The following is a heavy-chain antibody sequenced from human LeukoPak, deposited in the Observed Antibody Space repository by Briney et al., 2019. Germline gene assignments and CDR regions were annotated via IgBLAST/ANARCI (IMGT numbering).Heavy chain of an antibody. Sequence: GGSLRLSCAASGFTFSSYAMSWVRQAPGKGLEWVSAISGSGGRTYYADSVKGRFTISRDNSKNTLYLQMNSLRAEDTAVYYCAKVGSSSWPINWFDPWGQGTLVTVSS. CDR2: ISGSGGRT. CDR1: GFTFSSYA. V-gene: IGHV3-23*01. D-gene: IGHD6-13*01. J-gene: IGHJ5*02. CDR3: AKVGSSSWPINWFDP.